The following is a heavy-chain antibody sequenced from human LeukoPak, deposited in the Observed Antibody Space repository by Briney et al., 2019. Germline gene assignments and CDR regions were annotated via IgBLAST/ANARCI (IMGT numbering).Heavy chain of an antibody. V-gene: IGHV4-59*12. D-gene: IGHD4-23*01. J-gene: IGHJ4*02. CDR1: GGSISSYY. CDR3: ARELVDGGNSYYFDY. CDR2: IYYSGST. Sequence: SETLSLTCTVSGGSISSYYWSWIRQPPGKGLEWIGYIYYSGSTNYNPPLTSRVTISVDTSKNQFSLKLSSVTAADTAVYYCARELVDGGNSYYFDYSGQGTLVTVSS.